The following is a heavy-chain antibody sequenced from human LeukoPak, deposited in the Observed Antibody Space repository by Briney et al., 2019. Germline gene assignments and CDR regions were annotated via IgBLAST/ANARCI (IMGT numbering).Heavy chain of an antibody. CDR3: VRDLRESDF. V-gene: IGHV3-74*01. D-gene: IGHD1-26*01. J-gene: IGHJ4*02. CDR2: INSDGSTT. Sequence: GGSLRLSCAASGFTFSNYWMHWVRHAPGKGLVWVSRINSDGSTTNYAGSVMGRITVSRDNAKNTVYLQMNSLRAEDTAVYYCVRDLRESDFWGQGSLVTVSS. CDR1: GFTFSNYW.